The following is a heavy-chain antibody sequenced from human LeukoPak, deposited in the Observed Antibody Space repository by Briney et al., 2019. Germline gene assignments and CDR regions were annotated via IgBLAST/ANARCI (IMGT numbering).Heavy chain of an antibody. V-gene: IGHV3-21*01. J-gene: IGHJ4*02. Sequence: GGSLRLSCAASGFTFSSYSMNWVRQAPGKGLEWVSSISSSSSYIYYADSVKGRFTISRDSAKNSLYLQMNSLRAEDTAVYYCARDIRDSSGWTSFDYWGQGTLVTVSS. CDR3: ARDIRDSSGWTSFDY. D-gene: IGHD6-19*01. CDR2: ISSSSSYI. CDR1: GFTFSSYS.